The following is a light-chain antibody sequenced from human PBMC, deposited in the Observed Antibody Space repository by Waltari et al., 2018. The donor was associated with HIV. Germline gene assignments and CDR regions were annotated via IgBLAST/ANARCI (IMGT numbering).Light chain of an antibody. V-gene: IGKV3-15*01. Sequence: EIVMTQSPPTLSVSPGQRVTLSCRASQSISANVAWYQQRPGQAPRLLIYEAATRPTGIPARFSGSESGTEFTLTITNLQSEDFATYFCQQYDSGPRGITFGQGTMLEI. CDR2: EAA. CDR1: QSISAN. J-gene: IGKJ2*01. CDR3: QQYDSGPRGIT.